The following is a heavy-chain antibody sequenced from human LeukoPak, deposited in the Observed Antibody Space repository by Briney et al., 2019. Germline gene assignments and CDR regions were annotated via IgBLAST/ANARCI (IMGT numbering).Heavy chain of an antibody. CDR1: GFTFSSYA. J-gene: IGHJ4*02. CDR3: AKDPPGRHNLLLTILDE. D-gene: IGHD2-15*01. CDR2: ISGSGGTT. Sequence: PGGSLRLSCAASGFTFSSYAMSWVRQAPGKGLEWVSTISGSGGTTYYADSVKGRFTISRDNSKNTLYLQMNSLRAEDTAVYYCAKDPPGRHNLLLTILDEWGQGTLVTASS. V-gene: IGHV3-23*01.